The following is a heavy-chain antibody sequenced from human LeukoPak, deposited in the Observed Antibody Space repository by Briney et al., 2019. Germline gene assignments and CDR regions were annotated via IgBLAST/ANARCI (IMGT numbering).Heavy chain of an antibody. V-gene: IGHV3-73*01. CDR2: IRRKANSYAT. J-gene: IGHJ3*02. CDR3: TSDRYNWNLAHAFDI. Sequence: GGSLKLSCAGSGFTFSGSAIHWVRQASGKGLEWVGRIRRKANSYATAYAASVKGRFTISRDDSKNTAYLQMNSLKTEDTAVYYCTSDRYNWNLAHAFDIWGQGTMVTVSS. D-gene: IGHD1-7*01. CDR1: GFTFSGSA.